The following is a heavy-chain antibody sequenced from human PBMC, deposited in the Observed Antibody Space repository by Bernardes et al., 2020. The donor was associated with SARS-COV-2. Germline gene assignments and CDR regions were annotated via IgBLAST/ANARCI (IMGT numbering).Heavy chain of an antibody. CDR2: ISGSGGST. Sequence: GGSLRLSCAASGFTFRSYAMSWVRQAPGTGLEWVSAISGSGGSTYYADSVKGRFTISRDNSKNTLYLQMNSLRAEDTAVYYCARSMIIAAASPFDYWGQGTLVTVSS. J-gene: IGHJ4*02. V-gene: IGHV3-23*01. CDR3: ARSMIIAAASPFDY. D-gene: IGHD6-13*01. CDR1: GFTFRSYA.